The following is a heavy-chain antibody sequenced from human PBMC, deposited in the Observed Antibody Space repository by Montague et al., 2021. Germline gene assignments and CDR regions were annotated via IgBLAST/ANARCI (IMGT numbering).Heavy chain of an antibody. D-gene: IGHD2/OR15-2a*01. CDR1: GFTFSSRA. V-gene: IGHV3-23*01. Sequence: SQRLSCAASGFTFSSRAMSLFRQAPGKGLEWVSSISGKSNNTYYIDSLKGRFTISRDNSKNTLFLQMNSLRAEDTAVYYCAKSLYASGGWGYYFDLWGQGTLVTVSS. CDR2: ISGKSNNT. J-gene: IGHJ4*02. CDR3: AKSLYASGGWGYYFDL.